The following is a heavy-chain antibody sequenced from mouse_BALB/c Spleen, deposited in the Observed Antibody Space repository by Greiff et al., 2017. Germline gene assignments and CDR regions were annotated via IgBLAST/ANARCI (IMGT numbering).Heavy chain of an antibody. CDR1: GFTFSSFG. V-gene: IGHV5-17*02. Sequence: DVKLVESGGGLVQPGGSRKLSCAASGFTFSSFGMHWVRQAPEKGLEWVAYISSGSSTIYYADTVKGRFTISRDNPKNTLFLQMTSLRSEDTAMYYCARSGKLHAMDYWGQGTSVTVSS. CDR3: ARSGKLHAMDY. D-gene: IGHD3-1*01. J-gene: IGHJ4*01. CDR2: ISSGSSTI.